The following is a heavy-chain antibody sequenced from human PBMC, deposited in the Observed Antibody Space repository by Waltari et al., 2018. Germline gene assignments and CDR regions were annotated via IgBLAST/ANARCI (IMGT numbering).Heavy chain of an antibody. CDR1: GFTFSSYA. J-gene: IGHJ4*02. CDR3: AKERSSQQLVPNYFDY. CDR2: ISGSGGST. V-gene: IGHV3-23*04. D-gene: IGHD6-13*01. Sequence: EVQLVESGGGLVQPGGSLRLSCAASGFTFSSYAMSWVRQAPGKGLEWVSAISGSGGSTYYADSVKGRFTISRDNSKNTLYLQMNSLRAEDTAVYYCAKERSSQQLVPNYFDYWGQGTLVTVSS.